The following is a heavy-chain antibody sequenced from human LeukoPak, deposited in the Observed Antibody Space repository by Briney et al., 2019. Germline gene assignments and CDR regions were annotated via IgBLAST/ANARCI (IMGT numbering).Heavy chain of an antibody. Sequence: ASVKVSCKASGYTFTSYGISWVRQAPGQGLEWMGWISAYNGNTNYAQKLQGRVTMTRDTSISTAYMELRRLKPDDTAVYYCARPPVVRGVNWFDPWGQGTLVTVSS. CDR1: GYTFTSYG. V-gene: IGHV1-18*01. CDR2: ISAYNGNT. CDR3: ARPPVVRGVNWFDP. J-gene: IGHJ5*02. D-gene: IGHD3-10*01.